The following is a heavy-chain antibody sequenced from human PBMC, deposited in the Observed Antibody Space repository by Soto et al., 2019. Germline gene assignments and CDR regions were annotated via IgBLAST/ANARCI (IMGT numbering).Heavy chain of an antibody. CDR2: TYYRSKWYN. CDR3: ARDGSGYYLYGASDYYYGMDV. J-gene: IGHJ6*02. V-gene: IGHV6-1*01. CDR1: GDSVSSNSGA. D-gene: IGHD3-22*01. Sequence: SQTLSLTCAISGDSVSSNSGAWNWIRQSPSRGLEWLGRTYYRSKWYNDYAPSVKSRITINPDTSKNQFSLQLNSVTPEDTAVYYCARDGSGYYLYGASDYYYGMDVWGQGTTVTVSS.